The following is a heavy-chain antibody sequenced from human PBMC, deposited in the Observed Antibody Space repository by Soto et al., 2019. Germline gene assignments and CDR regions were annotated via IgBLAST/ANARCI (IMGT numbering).Heavy chain of an antibody. V-gene: IGHV3-21*01. Sequence: PGGSLRLSCAASAFTFSSYSMHWVRRAPGKGLEWVASISSSSSYIYYADSVKGRFTISRDNAKNSVYLQMNSLRAEDTAVYHCARDQAIFWSGYSWFDPWGQGTLVTVSS. CDR2: ISSSSSYI. D-gene: IGHD3-3*01. CDR3: ARDQAIFWSGYSWFDP. J-gene: IGHJ5*02. CDR1: AFTFSSYS.